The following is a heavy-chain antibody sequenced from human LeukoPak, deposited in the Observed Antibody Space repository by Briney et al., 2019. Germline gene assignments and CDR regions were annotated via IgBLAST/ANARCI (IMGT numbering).Heavy chain of an antibody. D-gene: IGHD3-9*01. CDR1: GFTFSSYG. Sequence: GGSLRLSCAASGFTFSSYGMNWVRQAPGKGLEWVSYISSSGSTIYYADSVKGRFTISRDNAKNSLYLQMNSLRAEDTAVYYCAREGILTGYSDYWGQGTLVTVSS. CDR2: ISSSGSTI. V-gene: IGHV3-48*03. CDR3: AREGILTGYSDY. J-gene: IGHJ4*02.